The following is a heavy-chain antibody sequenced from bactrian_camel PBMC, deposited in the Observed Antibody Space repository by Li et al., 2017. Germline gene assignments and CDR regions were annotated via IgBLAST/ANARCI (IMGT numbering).Heavy chain of an antibody. D-gene: IGHD6*01. CDR2: VYTGLGGKP. CDR3: AADPQCIGTWSGFDY. J-gene: IGHJ4*01. CDR1: GFTVKSNC. V-gene: IGHV3S40*01. Sequence: VQLVESGGGSVQAGGSLKLSCVGSGFTVKSNCIGWFRQAPGKAREGVASVYTGLGGKPRYGDSVKGRFTISQDNAKNTVYLQMNSLKPEDTAMYYCAADPQCIGTWSGFDYWGQGTQVTVS.